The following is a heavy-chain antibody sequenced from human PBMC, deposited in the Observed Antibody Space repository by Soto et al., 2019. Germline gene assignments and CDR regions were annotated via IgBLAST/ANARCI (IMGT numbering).Heavy chain of an antibody. Sequence: GGSLRLSCAASGFTFSSYSMNWVRQAPGKGLEWVSSISSSSYIYYADSVKGRFTISRDNAKNSLYLQMNSLRAEDTAVYYCARDYDFWSGYGMDVWGQGTTVCVSS. CDR1: GFTFSSYS. D-gene: IGHD3-3*01. V-gene: IGHV3-21*01. CDR3: ARDYDFWSGYGMDV. CDR2: ISSSSYI. J-gene: IGHJ6*02.